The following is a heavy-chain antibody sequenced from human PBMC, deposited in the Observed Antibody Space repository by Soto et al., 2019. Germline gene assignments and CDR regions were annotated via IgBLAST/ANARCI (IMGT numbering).Heavy chain of an antibody. D-gene: IGHD2-8*02. Sequence: PGGSLRLSCTASGFTFGDYSISWFRQAPWKGLEWVGFIRSKAYGGTTEYAASVKGRFTISRDDSKSIAYLQMNSLKTEDTAVYYCTRDTDGNINGPFDYCGQRNLVTVSS. V-gene: IGHV3-49*03. CDR1: GFTFGDYS. CDR2: IRSKAYGGTT. J-gene: IGHJ4*02. CDR3: TRDTDGNINGPFDY.